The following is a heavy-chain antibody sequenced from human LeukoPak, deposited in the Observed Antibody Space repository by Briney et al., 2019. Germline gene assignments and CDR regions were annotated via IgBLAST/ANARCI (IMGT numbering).Heavy chain of an antibody. CDR2: INHSGST. CDR1: GGSFSGYY. J-gene: IGHJ4*02. CDR3: ARGRNIVVVVGGFDY. V-gene: IGHV4-34*01. D-gene: IGHD2-15*01. Sequence: SETLSLTCAVYGGSFSGYYWSWIRQPPGKGLEWIGEINHSGSTNYNPSLKSRVTISVDTSKNQLSLKLSSVTAADTAVYYCARGRNIVVVVGGFDYWGQGTLVTVSS.